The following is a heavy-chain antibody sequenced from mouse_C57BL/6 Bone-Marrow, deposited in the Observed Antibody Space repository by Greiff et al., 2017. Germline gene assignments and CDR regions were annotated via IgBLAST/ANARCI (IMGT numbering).Heavy chain of an antibody. D-gene: IGHD2-2*01. Sequence: QVQLKQPGAELVRPGSSVKLSCKASGYTFTSYWMHWVKQRPIQGLEWIGNIDPSDSETHYNQKFKDKATLTVDKSSSTAYMQLSSLTSEDSAVYYCARQNPIGYVWFAYWGQGTLVTVSA. J-gene: IGHJ3*01. V-gene: IGHV1-52*01. CDR3: ARQNPIGYVWFAY. CDR1: GYTFTSYW. CDR2: IDPSDSET.